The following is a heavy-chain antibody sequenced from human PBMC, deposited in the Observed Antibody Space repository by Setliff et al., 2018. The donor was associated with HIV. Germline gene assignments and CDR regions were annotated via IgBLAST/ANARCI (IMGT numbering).Heavy chain of an antibody. CDR1: GGSITGSGYH. V-gene: IGHV4-39*01. CDR2: IYYSGDT. Sequence: PSETLSLTCSVSGGSITGSGYHWGWIRQPPGKGLEWIGNIYYSGDTFYNASLRSRLTLSVDTSKNQFSLKLNSVTASDTAMYYCTRHRGPPRDAFDIWGQGTMVTVSS. J-gene: IGHJ3*02. CDR3: TRHRGPPRDAFDI.